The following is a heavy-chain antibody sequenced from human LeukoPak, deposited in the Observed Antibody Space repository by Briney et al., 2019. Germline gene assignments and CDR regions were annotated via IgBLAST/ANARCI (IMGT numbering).Heavy chain of an antibody. CDR2: IYYSGST. D-gene: IGHD4-17*01. J-gene: IGHJ4*02. Sequence: PSETLSLTCAVYGGSFSGYYWSWIRQPPGKGLEWIGYIYYSGSTNYNPSLKSRVTISVDTSKNQFSLKLSSVTAADTAVYYCARVTRPYGDYFDYWGQGTLVTVSS. CDR1: GGSFSGYY. CDR3: ARVTRPYGDYFDY. V-gene: IGHV4-59*01.